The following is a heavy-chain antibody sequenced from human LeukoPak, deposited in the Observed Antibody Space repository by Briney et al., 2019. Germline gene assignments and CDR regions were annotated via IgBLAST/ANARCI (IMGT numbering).Heavy chain of an antibody. J-gene: IGHJ4*02. CDR3: ATGTSGVY. V-gene: IGHV3-30-3*01. CDR2: ISYDGSNK. D-gene: IGHD2-8*01. Sequence: PGGSLRLSCAASGFTFSSYAMHWVRQAPGKGLEWVAVISYDGSNKYYADSVKGRFTISRDNSKNTLYLQMNSLRAEDMAVYYCATGTSGVYWGQGTLVTVSS. CDR1: GFTFSSYA.